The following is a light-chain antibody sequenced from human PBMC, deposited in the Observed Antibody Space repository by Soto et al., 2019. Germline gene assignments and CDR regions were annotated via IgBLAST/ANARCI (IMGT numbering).Light chain of an antibody. CDR2: DAS. V-gene: IGKV3-11*01. CDR1: QSVSSY. J-gene: IGKJ4*01. Sequence: EIVLTQSPATLSLSPGERATLSCRATQSVSSYLVWYQQKPGQAPRLLIYDASNRATGIPARFSGSGSGTDFTLTISSLEPEDFAVYYCQQRSSWPALTFGGGTKVGIK. CDR3: QQRSSWPALT.